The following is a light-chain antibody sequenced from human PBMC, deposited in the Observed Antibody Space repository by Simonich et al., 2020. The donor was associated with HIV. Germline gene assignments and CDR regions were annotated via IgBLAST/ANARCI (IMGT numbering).Light chain of an antibody. V-gene: IGKV1-NL1*01. Sequence: DIQMTQSPSSLSASVGDRVTITCRAKQGISNSLAWYQQKPGNAPKLLLYAASRLESGVPSRFSGSGSGTDYTLTISSLQPEDFATYYCQQYYSTNWTFGQGTKVEIK. CDR3: QQYYSTNWT. J-gene: IGKJ1*01. CDR1: QGISNS. CDR2: AAS.